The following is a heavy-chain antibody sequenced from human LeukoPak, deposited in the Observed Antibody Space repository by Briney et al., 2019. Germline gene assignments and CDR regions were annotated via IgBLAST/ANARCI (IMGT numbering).Heavy chain of an antibody. CDR2: ISSSSSYI. CDR3: ARTPFYYYDSSGYLDY. V-gene: IGHV3-21*01. CDR1: EFTFSSYR. D-gene: IGHD3-22*01. J-gene: IGHJ4*02. Sequence: KSGGSLRLSCAASEFTFSSYRMNWVRQAPGKGLEWVSSISSSSSYIYYADSVKGRFTISRDNAKNSLYLQMNSLRAEDTAVYYCARTPFYYYDSSGYLDYWGQGTLVTVSS.